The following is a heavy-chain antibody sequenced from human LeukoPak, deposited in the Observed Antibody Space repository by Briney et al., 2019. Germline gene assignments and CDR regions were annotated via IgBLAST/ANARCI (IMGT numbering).Heavy chain of an antibody. CDR2: ISYDGSNK. CDR1: GFTFSSYA. Sequence: GGSLRLSCAASGFTFSSYAMHWVRQAPGKGLEWVAVISYDGSNKYYADSVKGRFTISRDNSKNTLYLQMNSLRAEDTAVYYCARDPWNCSGGSCYYFDYWGQGTLVTVSS. CDR3: ARDPWNCSGGSCYYFDY. J-gene: IGHJ4*02. D-gene: IGHD2-15*01. V-gene: IGHV3-30*04.